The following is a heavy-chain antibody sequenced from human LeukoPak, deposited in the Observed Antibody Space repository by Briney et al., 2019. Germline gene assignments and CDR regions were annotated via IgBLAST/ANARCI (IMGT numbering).Heavy chain of an antibody. V-gene: IGHV3-23*01. CDR1: GFTVSSYA. CDR2: FSSGAST. CDR3: VRGLGSGYSYAYGVY. D-gene: IGHD5-18*01. Sequence: PGGSLRLSCAASGFTVSSYAMSWVRQAPGKGLEWVSSFSSGASTDYADSVKGRFTISRDNPKNTVYLQMNSLRAEDTAVYYCVRGLGSGYSYAYGVYWGQGTLVTGSS. J-gene: IGHJ4*02.